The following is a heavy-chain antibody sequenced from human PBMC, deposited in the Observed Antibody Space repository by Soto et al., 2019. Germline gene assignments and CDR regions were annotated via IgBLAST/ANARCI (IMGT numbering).Heavy chain of an antibody. Sequence: QVQLVESGGGVVQPGRSLRLSCAASGFTFISYAMHWVRQAPCKGLEWVAVISFDGSTEYYADSVKGRFTISRDNSKNTVYLQMNSLRSEDTAVYYCPRSRHGSGSYTHFYYGLDVWGQGTTVTVSS. D-gene: IGHD3-10*01. CDR3: PRSRHGSGSYTHFYYGLDV. CDR2: ISFDGSTE. J-gene: IGHJ6*02. V-gene: IGHV3-30-3*01. CDR1: GFTFISYA.